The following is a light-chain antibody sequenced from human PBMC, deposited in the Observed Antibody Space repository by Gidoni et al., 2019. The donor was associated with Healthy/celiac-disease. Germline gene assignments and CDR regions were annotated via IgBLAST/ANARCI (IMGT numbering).Light chain of an antibody. V-gene: IGLV2-8*01. Sequence: QSALTQPPSASGSPGQSVTISCTGTSSDVGGYNYVSWYQQHPGKAPKLMSYEVSKRPSGVPDRVSGSKSGNTASLTVSGLQAEDEADYYCSSYAGSNNLRVFGTGTKVTVL. CDR1: SSDVGGYNY. J-gene: IGLJ1*01. CDR2: EVS. CDR3: SSYAGSNNLRV.